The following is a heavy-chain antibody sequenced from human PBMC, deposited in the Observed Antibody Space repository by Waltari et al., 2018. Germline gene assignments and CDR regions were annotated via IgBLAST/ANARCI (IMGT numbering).Heavy chain of an antibody. J-gene: IGHJ4*02. CDR1: GGSFRCSF. CDR2: MNHSGSY. D-gene: IGHD7-27*01. V-gene: IGHV4-34*01. Sequence: QVQLQQWGAGLLKPSETLSLTCAVNGGSFRCSFWSWIRQFPGRGLEWIGEMNHSGSYNYSPSLKSRVTLSVDTSNNQFSLRLTSVTAADTAVYYCARGGSPWGSSRRFDYWGQGTLVTVSS. CDR3: ARGGSPWGSSRRFDY.